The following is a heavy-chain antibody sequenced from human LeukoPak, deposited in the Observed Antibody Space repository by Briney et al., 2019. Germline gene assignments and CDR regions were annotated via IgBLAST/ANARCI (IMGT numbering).Heavy chain of an antibody. CDR3: ARGGYTFGYDDY. CDR2: ISSSGNTI. D-gene: IGHD5-18*01. V-gene: IGHV3-48*03. CDR1: GFTFSSYG. Sequence: PGGSLRFSCAASGFTFSSYGMNWVRQAPGKGLQWVSYISSSGNTIYYADSVKGRFTISRDNAKNSLYLQMNSLRAEDTAVYYCARGGYTFGYDDYWGQGTLVTVSS. J-gene: IGHJ4*02.